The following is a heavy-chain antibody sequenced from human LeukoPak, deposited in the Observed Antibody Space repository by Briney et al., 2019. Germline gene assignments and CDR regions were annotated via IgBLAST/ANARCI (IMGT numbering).Heavy chain of an antibody. D-gene: IGHD3-3*01. CDR3: ASAPNFWSGYNY. Sequence: SETLSLTCTVSGGSISSYYWGWIRQPPGKGLEWIGSIYYSGSTYYNPSLKSRVTISVDTSKNQFSLKLSSVTAADTAVYYCASAPNFWSGYNYWGQGTLVTVSS. CDR2: IYYSGST. J-gene: IGHJ4*02. CDR1: GGSISSYY. V-gene: IGHV4-39*07.